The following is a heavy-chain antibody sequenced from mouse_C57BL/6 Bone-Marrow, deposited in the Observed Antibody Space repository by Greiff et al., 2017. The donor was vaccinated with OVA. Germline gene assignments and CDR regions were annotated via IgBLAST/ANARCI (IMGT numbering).Heavy chain of an antibody. J-gene: IGHJ4*01. D-gene: IGHD4-1*01. V-gene: IGHV1-64*01. Sequence: QVQLQQPGAELVKPGASVKLSCKASGYTFTSYWMHWVKQRPGQGLEWIGMIHPNSGSTNYNEKFKSKATLTVDKSSSTAYMQLSSLTSEDSAVYYCARYWDGSYAMDYWGQGTSVTVSS. CDR2: IHPNSGST. CDR1: GYTFTSYW. CDR3: ARYWDGSYAMDY.